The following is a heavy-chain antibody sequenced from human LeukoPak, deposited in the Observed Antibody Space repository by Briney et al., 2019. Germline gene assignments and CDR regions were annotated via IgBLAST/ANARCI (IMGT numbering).Heavy chain of an antibody. CDR1: GYTFTSYG. D-gene: IGHD6-19*01. CDR2: ISAYNGNT. J-gene: IGHJ6*03. CDR3: ARGVSAVAGNYYYYYMDV. V-gene: IGHV1-18*01. Sequence: GASVKVSCKASGYTFTSYGISWVRQAPGLGLEWMGWISAYNGNTNYAQKLQGRVTMTTDTSTSTAYMELRSLRSDDTAVYYCARGVSAVAGNYYYYYMDVWGKGTTVTVSS.